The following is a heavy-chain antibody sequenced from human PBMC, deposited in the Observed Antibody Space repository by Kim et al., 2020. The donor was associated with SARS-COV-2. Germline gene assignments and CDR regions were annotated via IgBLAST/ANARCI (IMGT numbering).Heavy chain of an antibody. CDR2: IYYSGST. D-gene: IGHD1-26*01. J-gene: IGHJ4*02. V-gene: IGHV4-59*01. CDR1: GGSISSYY. Sequence: SETLSLTCTVSGGSISSYYWSWIRQPPGKGLEWIGYIYYSGSTNYNPSLKSRVTISVDTSKNQFSLKLSSVTAADTAVYYCARSLLSGSYQGLFDYWGQGTLVTVSS. CDR3: ARSLLSGSYQGLFDY.